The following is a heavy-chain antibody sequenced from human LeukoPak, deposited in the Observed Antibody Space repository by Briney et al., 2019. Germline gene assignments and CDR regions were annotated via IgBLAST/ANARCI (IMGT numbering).Heavy chain of an antibody. V-gene: IGHV3-66*02. CDR2: IYAGGTT. J-gene: IGHJ6*03. CDR3: ARVRFYYYYMDV. Sequence: GGSLRPSCAASGFTVSSNYMSWVRQAPGKGLEWVSVIYAGGTTYYADSVKGRFTISRDNSKNTLYLQMNSLRAEDTAVYYCARVRFYYYYMDVWGKGTTVTVSS. CDR1: GFTVSSNY.